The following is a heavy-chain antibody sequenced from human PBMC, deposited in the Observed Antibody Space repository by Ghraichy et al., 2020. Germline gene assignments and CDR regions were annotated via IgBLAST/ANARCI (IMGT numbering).Heavy chain of an antibody. CDR2: INHSGST. CDR1: GGSFSGYY. D-gene: IGHD1-26*01. V-gene: IGHV4-34*01. Sequence: SETLSLTCAVYGGSFSGYYWSWIRQPPGKGLEWIGEINHSGSTNHNPSLKSRVTISLDTSKNQFSLKLSSVTAADTAVYYCARVRGGSYLYYYYYYGMDVWGQGTTVTVSS. CDR3: ARVRGGSYLYYYYYYGMDV. J-gene: IGHJ6*02.